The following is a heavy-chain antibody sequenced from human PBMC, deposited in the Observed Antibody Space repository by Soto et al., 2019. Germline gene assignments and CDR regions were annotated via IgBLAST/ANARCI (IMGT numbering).Heavy chain of an antibody. D-gene: IGHD6-13*01. J-gene: IGHJ4*02. CDR1: GGSVSTSNW. V-gene: IGHV4-4*02. Sequence: SETLSLTCAVSGGSVSTSNWWTWVRQPPGMGLEWVGEIHYSGSTNYNPALKSRLIISSDKSKNQFSLKLSSVTAADTAVYYCATRSGVFYWGQGVLGTVS. CDR2: IHYSGST. CDR3: ATRSGVFY.